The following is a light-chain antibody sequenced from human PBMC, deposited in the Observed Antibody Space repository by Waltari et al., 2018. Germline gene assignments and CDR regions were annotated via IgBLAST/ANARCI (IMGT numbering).Light chain of an antibody. CDR3: QQSDSVPRT. J-gene: IGKJ1*01. Sequence: TITCRSSQRIDNYVNWYQQRPGNAPNLLFFAASRLQSGVPARFSGSGSGTEFTLSISTLQPEDFATYFCQQSDSVPRTFGQGTRVEI. CDR1: QRIDNY. V-gene: IGKV1-39*01. CDR2: AAS.